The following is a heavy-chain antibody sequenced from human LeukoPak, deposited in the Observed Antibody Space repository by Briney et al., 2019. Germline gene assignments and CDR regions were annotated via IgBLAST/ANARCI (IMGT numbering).Heavy chain of an antibody. Sequence: GGSLRLSCAASGFTFTSHAMTRVRQAPGKGLEWVSGISASGGNTFYADAVKGRFTISRDNSKNTLYLQMNSLRADDTALYYCAKGGFNYPGYWGQGTLVTVSS. J-gene: IGHJ4*02. CDR3: AKGGFNYPGY. V-gene: IGHV3-23*01. CDR1: GFTFTSHA. CDR2: ISASGGNT. D-gene: IGHD5-18*01.